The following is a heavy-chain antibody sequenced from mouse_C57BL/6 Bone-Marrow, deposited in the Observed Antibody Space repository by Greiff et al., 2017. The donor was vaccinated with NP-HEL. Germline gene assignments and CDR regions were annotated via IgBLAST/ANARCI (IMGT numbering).Heavy chain of an antibody. Sequence: QVQLKQSGPGLVQPSQSLSITCTVSGFSLTSYGVHWARQSPGKGLEWLGVIWSGGSTDYNAAFISRLSISKDNSKSQVFFKMNSLQADDTAIYYCARESFYYGSSPYAMDYWGQGTSVTVSS. CDR2: IWSGGST. J-gene: IGHJ4*01. V-gene: IGHV2-2*01. D-gene: IGHD1-1*01. CDR1: GFSLTSYG. CDR3: ARESFYYGSSPYAMDY.